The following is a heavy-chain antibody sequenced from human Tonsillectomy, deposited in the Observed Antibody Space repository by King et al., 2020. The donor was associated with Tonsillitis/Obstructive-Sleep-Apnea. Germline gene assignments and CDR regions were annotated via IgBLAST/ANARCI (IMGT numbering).Heavy chain of an antibody. V-gene: IGHV4-39*01. CDR3: ARSPYYYDSSGYYWDAFDI. CDR2: IYYSGST. Sequence: QLQESGPGLVKPSETMSLTCTVSGGHISSSSYYWGWIRQPPGKGLEWIGRIYYSGSTYYNPALKHRVTISVDTSKNQFSLKLSSVTAADTAVYYCARSPYYYDSSGYYWDAFDIWGQGTMVTVSS. D-gene: IGHD3-22*01. J-gene: IGHJ3*02. CDR1: GGHISSSSYY.